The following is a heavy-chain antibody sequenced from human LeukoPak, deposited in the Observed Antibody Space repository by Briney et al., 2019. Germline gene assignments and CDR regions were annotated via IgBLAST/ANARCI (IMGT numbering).Heavy chain of an antibody. V-gene: IGHV3-23*01. D-gene: IGHD3-3*01. Sequence: PGGSLRLSCAASGSTFSSYAMSWVRQAPGKGLEWVSAISGSGGSTYYADSVKGRFTISRDNSKNTLYLQMNSLRAEDTAVYYCAKDPLYYDFWSGPPNDEIDYWGQGTLVTVSS. CDR3: AKDPLYYDFWSGPPNDEIDY. CDR2: ISGSGGST. CDR1: GSTFSSYA. J-gene: IGHJ4*02.